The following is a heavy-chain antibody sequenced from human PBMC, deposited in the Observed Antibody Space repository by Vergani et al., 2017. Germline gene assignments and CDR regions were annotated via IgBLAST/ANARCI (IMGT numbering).Heavy chain of an antibody. J-gene: IGHJ6*02. D-gene: IGHD2-2*01. CDR3: ANSYCSSLSCYAFYGMEV. CDR1: GFIFSTYA. V-gene: IGHV3-30*02. Sequence: VQLLESGGDLVQPGGSLRLSCTASGFIFSTYAMSWVRQAPGRGLEWVAFLRYDGSNEYYGDAVKGRFIISRDNSKNMLSLEMHSLRPEDTAVYYCANSYCSSLSCYAFYGMEVWGQGTTVTVSS. CDR2: LRYDGSNE.